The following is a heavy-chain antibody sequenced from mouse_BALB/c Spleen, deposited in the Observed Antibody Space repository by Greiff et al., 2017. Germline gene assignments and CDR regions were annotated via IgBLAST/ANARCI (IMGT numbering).Heavy chain of an antibody. CDR1: GFTFSSYG. CDR2: ISSGGSYT. D-gene: IGHD1-1*01. CDR3: ARHYYYGSSYGYAMDD. V-gene: IGHV5-6*01. J-gene: IGHJ4*01. Sequence: EVQLVESGGDLVKPGGSLKLSCAASGFTFSSYGMSWVRQTPDKRLEWVATISSGGSYTYYPDSVKGRFTISRDNAKNTLYLKMSSLKSEDTAVYYCARHYYYGSSYGYAMDDWGQGTSVTVSS.